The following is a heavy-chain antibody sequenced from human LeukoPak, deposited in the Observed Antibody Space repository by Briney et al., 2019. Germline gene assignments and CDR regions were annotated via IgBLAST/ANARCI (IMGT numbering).Heavy chain of an antibody. CDR1: GYSFTSYW. Sequence: GESLKISCKGSGYSFTSYWIGWVRQMPGIGLEWMGIIYPGDSDTRYSPSFQGQVTISADKSISTAYLQWSSLKASDTAMYYCATPAYCGGDCYSDWGQGTLVIVSS. J-gene: IGHJ4*02. CDR2: IYPGDSDT. D-gene: IGHD2-21*02. V-gene: IGHV5-51*01. CDR3: ATPAYCGGDCYSD.